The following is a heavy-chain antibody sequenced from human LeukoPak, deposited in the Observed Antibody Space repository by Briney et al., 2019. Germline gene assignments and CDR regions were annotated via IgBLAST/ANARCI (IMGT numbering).Heavy chain of an antibody. J-gene: IGHJ6*02. V-gene: IGHV1-69*13. Sequence: SVKVSCKASGGTFSSYAISWVRQAPGQGLEWMGGIIPIFGTANYAQKFQGRVTITADESTSTAYMELSSLRSEDTAVYYCARANFYDSSGRYFYCGMDVWGQGTTVTVSS. CDR3: ARANFYDSSGRYFYCGMDV. D-gene: IGHD3-22*01. CDR2: IIPIFGTA. CDR1: GGTFSSYA.